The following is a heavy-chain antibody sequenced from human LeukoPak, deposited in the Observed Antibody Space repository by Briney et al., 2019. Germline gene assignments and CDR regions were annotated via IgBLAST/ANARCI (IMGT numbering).Heavy chain of an antibody. Sequence: ASVKVSCKASGYTFTGYYIRWVRQAPGQGLEWMGWINPNSGDTNYAQKFQGRVTMTRDTSISTGYMELSRLRSDDTAVYYCARGTVTTWGIAWFDPWGQGTLVTVSS. V-gene: IGHV1-2*02. CDR1: GYTFTGYY. J-gene: IGHJ5*02. CDR2: INPNSGDT. D-gene: IGHD4-17*01. CDR3: ARGTVTTWGIAWFDP.